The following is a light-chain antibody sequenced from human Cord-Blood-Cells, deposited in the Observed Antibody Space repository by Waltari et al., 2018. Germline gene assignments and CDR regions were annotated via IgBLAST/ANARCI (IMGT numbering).Light chain of an antibody. Sequence: QSALTQPPSAPGSPGQSVTISCTGTSSDVGGYNSVSWYQQHPGKAPKLMIYEVSKRPSGVPDRFSGSKSGNTASLTVSGLQAEDEADYYCSSYAGSNNYVFGTGTKVTVL. CDR1: SSDVGGYNS. V-gene: IGLV2-8*01. CDR2: EVS. J-gene: IGLJ1*01. CDR3: SSYAGSNNYV.